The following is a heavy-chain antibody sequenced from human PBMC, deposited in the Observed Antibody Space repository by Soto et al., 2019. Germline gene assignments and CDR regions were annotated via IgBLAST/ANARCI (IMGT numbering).Heavy chain of an antibody. CDR3: AKDLRLAAWAYYFDY. CDR1: GGSISSYY. Sequence: PSETLSLTCTVSGGSISSYYWSWIRQPPGKGLEWVSAISGSGGSTYYADSVKGRFTISRDNSENTLYLQMNSLRAEDTAVYYCAKDLRLAAWAYYFDYWGQGTLVTVSS. V-gene: IGHV3-23*01. CDR2: ISGSGGST. J-gene: IGHJ4*02. D-gene: IGHD6-6*01.